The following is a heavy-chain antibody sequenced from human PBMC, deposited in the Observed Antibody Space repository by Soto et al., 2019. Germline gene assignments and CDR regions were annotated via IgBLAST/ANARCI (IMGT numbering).Heavy chain of an antibody. V-gene: IGHV1-18*01. CDR3: ARGAMIRGVIIGYYDL. Sequence: QVHLVQSGAEVKKPGASVKVSCKASGYTFITYAITWVRQAPGQGLEWMGWISPYNGNTNYAQKFQGRVTMTTDTSTSTAYMELRRLRSDDTAVYFCARGAMIRGVIIGYYDLWGRGTLVTVPS. J-gene: IGHJ2*01. CDR2: ISPYNGNT. CDR1: GYTFITYA. D-gene: IGHD3-10*01.